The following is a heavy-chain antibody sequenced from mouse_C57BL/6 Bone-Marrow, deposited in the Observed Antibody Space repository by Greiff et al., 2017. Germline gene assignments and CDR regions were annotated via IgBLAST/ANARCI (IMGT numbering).Heavy chain of an antibody. CDR1: GFTFSSYA. V-gene: IGHV5-4*01. CDR2: ISDGGSYT. CDR3: ARDDYGIWYFDV. J-gene: IGHJ1*03. D-gene: IGHD2-4*01. Sequence: EVQLVESGGGLVKPGGSLKLSCAASGFTFSSYAMPWVRQTPEKRLEWVATISDGGSYTYYPDNVKGRFTISRDNAKNNLYLQMSHLKSEDRAMYYCARDDYGIWYFDVWGTGTAVTVSA.